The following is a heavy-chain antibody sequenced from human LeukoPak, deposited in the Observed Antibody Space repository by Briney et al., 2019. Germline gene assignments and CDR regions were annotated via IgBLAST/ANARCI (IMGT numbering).Heavy chain of an antibody. V-gene: IGHV3-74*03. Sequence: PGGSLRLSCDASGLTFSNYAMSWVRQAPGKGLEWVSRINPDGSTTKNADSVKGRFTISRDNARSTVFLQLNSLRAEDTAVYYCAREINKWFDPWGQGTLVTVSS. CDR3: AREINKWFDP. CDR2: INPDGSTT. J-gene: IGHJ5*02. CDR1: GLTFSNYA.